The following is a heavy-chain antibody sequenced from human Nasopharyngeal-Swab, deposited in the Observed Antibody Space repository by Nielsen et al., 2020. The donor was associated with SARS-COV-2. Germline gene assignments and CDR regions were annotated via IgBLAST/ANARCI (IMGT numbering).Heavy chain of an antibody. CDR2: IKRKTDGTT. J-gene: IGHJ5*02. CDR1: GFTFSSYA. Sequence: GESLKISCAASGFTFSSYAMSWVRQAPGKGLEWIARIKRKTDGTTDYAAPVKDRFIISRDNSENTLYLQMNSLKTEDTAVYYCTTGGDRMIAEWLSWGQGTLVTVSS. D-gene: IGHD6-19*01. CDR3: TTGGDRMIAEWLS. V-gene: IGHV3-15*01.